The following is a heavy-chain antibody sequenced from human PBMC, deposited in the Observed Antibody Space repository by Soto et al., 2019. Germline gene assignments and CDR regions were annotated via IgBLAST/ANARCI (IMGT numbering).Heavy chain of an antibody. CDR3: ARRRSGSYYTPEYLQH. Sequence: SETLSLTCTVSGGSISSSSYYWGWIRQPPGKGLEWIGSIYYSGSTYYNPSLKSRVTISVDTSKNQFSLKLSSVTAADTAVYYCARRRSGSYYTPEYLQHWGQRTLVTVSS. J-gene: IGHJ1*01. CDR1: GGSISSSSYY. D-gene: IGHD1-26*01. CDR2: IYYSGST. V-gene: IGHV4-39*01.